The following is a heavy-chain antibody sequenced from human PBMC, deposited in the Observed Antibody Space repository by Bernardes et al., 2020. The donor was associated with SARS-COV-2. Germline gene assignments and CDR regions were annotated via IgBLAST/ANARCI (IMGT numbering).Heavy chain of an antibody. D-gene: IGHD2-15*01. V-gene: IGHV5-51*01. CDR2: IYPGDPDT. CDR3: AASRGDCSGGSCCHDAFEI. Sequence: GASLNISCKGSGYSFTSYWLGWVRQMPGKGLGWKGIIYPGDPDTRYSPSFQGQVTISADTSISTAYLQWSSLKASDTAMYYCAASRGDCSGGSCCHDAFEIWGQGTMVTVSS. J-gene: IGHJ3*02. CDR1: GYSFTSYW.